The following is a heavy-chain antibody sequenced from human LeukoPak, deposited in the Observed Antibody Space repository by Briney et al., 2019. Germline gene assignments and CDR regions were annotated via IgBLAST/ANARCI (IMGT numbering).Heavy chain of an antibody. CDR2: IIPIFGAA. CDR1: GGTFSSYA. CDR3: ASPPIPQAAAITPGYFYYYMDV. D-gene: IGHD6-13*01. J-gene: IGHJ6*03. V-gene: IGHV1-69*06. Sequence: ASVKLSCKASGGTFSSYAISWVRQAPGQGLEWMGGIIPIFGAANYAQKVQGRVTITADKSSTTVYMELSSLRSEDTAVYYCASPPIPQAAAITPGYFYYYMDVWGKETTVTVSS.